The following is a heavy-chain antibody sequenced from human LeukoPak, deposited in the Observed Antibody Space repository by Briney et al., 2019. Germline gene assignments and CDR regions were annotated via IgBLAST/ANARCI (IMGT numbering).Heavy chain of an antibody. CDR3: AREHDVLTGFGLDV. CDR2: INAGNGNT. J-gene: IGHJ6*02. D-gene: IGHD3-9*01. Sequence: ASVKVSCKASGYTFTTYAIQWVRQAPGQRLEWTGWINAGNGNTKYSQKFQGRVTITRDTSASTAYMELSSLRSEDTAVYYCAREHDVLTGFGLDVWGRGTTVTVSS. V-gene: IGHV1-3*01. CDR1: GYTFTTYA.